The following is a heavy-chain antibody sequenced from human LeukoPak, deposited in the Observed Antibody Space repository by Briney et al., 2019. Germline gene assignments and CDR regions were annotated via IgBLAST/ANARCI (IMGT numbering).Heavy chain of an antibody. CDR2: ISSSGSTI. V-gene: IGHV3-48*03. Sequence: PGGSLRLSCAASGFTFSSYEMNWVRQAPGKGLEWVSYISSSGSTIYYADSVKGRFTISRDNAKNSLYLQMNSLRAEDTAVYYCARETTFAGMDVWGRGTTVTVSS. CDR3: ARETTFAGMDV. D-gene: IGHD4-11*01. CDR1: GFTFSSYE. J-gene: IGHJ6*04.